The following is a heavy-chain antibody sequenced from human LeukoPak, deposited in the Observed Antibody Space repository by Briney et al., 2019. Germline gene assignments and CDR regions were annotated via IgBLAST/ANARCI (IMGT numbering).Heavy chain of an antibody. CDR1: GFTFSHYG. J-gene: IGHJ4*02. CDR2: IWYDGSKI. CDR3: ARDREVAFGA. V-gene: IGHV3-33*01. Sequence: PGRSLRLSCIGSGFTFSHYGMNWVRQAPGKGLEWVAGIWYDGSKIYYADTVRGRFTISRDNSENTVYLQMNGLRVEDTAVYYCARDREVAFGAWGQGTLVTVSS. D-gene: IGHD2-15*01.